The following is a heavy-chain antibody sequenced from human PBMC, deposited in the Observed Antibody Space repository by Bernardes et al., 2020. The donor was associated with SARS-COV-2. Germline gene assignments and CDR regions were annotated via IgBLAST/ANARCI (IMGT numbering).Heavy chain of an antibody. V-gene: IGHV3-30*18. D-gene: IGHD1-1*01. J-gene: IGHJ3*01. CDR2: ISHDGTIK. CDR1: GFTFGNYG. CDR3: IKGWTSSDVEGFGFEF. Sequence: GGSLRLSCATSGFTFGNYGMHWVRQAPGKGLEWVAVISHDGTIKNYGDSVRGRFTIFRDNSKKTLYLQLNRLRAEDMAVYYCIKGWTSSDVEGFGFEFWGQGTMVIVSS.